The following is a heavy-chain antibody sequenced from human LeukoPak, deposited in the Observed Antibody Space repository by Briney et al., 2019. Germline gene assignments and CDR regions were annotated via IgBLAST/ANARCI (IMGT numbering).Heavy chain of an antibody. V-gene: IGHV4-39*07. CDR1: GGSISSSSYY. CDR2: IYYSGST. D-gene: IGHD1-26*01. J-gene: IGHJ4*02. Sequence: LETLSLTCTVSGGSISSSSYYWGWIRQPPGKGLEWIGSIYYSGSTYYNPSLKSRVTISVDTSKNQFSLKLSSVTAADTAVYYCARASLSIVGATNFDYWGQGTLVTVSS. CDR3: ARASLSIVGATNFDY.